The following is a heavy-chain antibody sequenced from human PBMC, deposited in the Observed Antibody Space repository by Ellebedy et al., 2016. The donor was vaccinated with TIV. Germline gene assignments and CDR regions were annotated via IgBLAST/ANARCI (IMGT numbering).Heavy chain of an antibody. V-gene: IGHV3-66*01. Sequence: PGGSLRLSCAASGFTVSNNYMRWVRQAPGKGLEWVSLIYSTGDTHYADFVKGRFTISRDNSKNTLYLQMNSLRVEDPAVYYCAIDGGAARTAPPDYWGQGTLVTVAS. CDR1: GFTVSNNY. CDR2: IYSTGDT. CDR3: AIDGGAARTAPPDY. D-gene: IGHD6-6*01. J-gene: IGHJ4*02.